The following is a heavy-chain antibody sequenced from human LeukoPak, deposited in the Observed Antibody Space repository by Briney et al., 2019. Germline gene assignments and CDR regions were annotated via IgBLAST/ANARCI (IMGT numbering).Heavy chain of an antibody. D-gene: IGHD2-2*01. CDR2: INPNSGGT. CDR1: GYTFTGYY. J-gene: IGHJ5*02. Sequence: GASVKVSCKASGYTFTGYYMHWVRQAPGQGLEWMGWINPNSGGTNYAQKFQGRVTMTRDTSISTAYMELSRLRSDDTAVYYRARDLVVVVGINWFDPWGQGTLVTVSS. V-gene: IGHV1-2*02. CDR3: ARDLVVVVGINWFDP.